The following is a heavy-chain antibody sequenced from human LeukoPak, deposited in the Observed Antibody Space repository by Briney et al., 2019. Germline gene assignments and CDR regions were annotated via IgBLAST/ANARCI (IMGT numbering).Heavy chain of an antibody. CDR3: ARRTNDYGDYVGFDY. J-gene: IGHJ4*02. CDR1: GGSISSYY. Sequence: SETLSLTCTASGGSISSYYWSWIRQPPGKGLEWIAYMYYSGSTYYNPSLKSRVTISIDTSKNQFSLKLSSVTAADTAVYYCARRTNDYGDYVGFDYWGQGTLVTVSS. CDR2: MYYSGST. D-gene: IGHD4-17*01. V-gene: IGHV4-59*04.